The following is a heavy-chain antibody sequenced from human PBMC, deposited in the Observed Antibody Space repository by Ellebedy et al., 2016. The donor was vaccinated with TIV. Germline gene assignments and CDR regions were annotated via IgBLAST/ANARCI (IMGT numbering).Heavy chain of an antibody. CDR2: ISESGGST. D-gene: IGHD2-15*01. Sequence: GESLKISXPDAGVTFSTYAMNWVRQAPGKGLEWVSGISESGGSTYYADSVKGRFTISRDNSKDTLYLEMNSLRVDDTAVYYCAKGKVADSWGQGTLVTVSS. CDR3: AKGKVADS. CDR1: GVTFSTYA. J-gene: IGHJ4*02. V-gene: IGHV3-23*01.